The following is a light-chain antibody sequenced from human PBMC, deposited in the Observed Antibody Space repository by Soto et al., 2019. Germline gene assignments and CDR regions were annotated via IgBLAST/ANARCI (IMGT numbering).Light chain of an antibody. J-gene: IGLJ3*02. Sequence: QSVLTQPASVSGSPGQSITISCTGTNSDIGISNYVSWYQQHPGKAPKLVICEVSNRPSGVPSRFSGSKSGNTASLTISGLRAEDEADYYCTSFTTTNIWVFGGGTKVTVL. CDR3: TSFTTTNIWV. CDR1: NSDIGISNY. CDR2: EVS. V-gene: IGLV2-14*01.